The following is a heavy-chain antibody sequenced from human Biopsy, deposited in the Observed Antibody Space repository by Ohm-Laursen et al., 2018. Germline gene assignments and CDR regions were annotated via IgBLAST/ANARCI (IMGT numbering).Heavy chain of an antibody. J-gene: IGHJ3*02. CDR2: ISYSRDT. Sequence: GTPSLTCTVSGGSISGSSWSWIRQAPGKGLERIGYISYSRDTNYNPSLKSRITISVDTSKNQFSLKLTSVTAADTAVYYCAKHGSGWTGDDAFHIWGQGTMVTVSS. D-gene: IGHD6-19*01. V-gene: IGHV4-59*08. CDR3: AKHGSGWTGDDAFHI. CDR1: GGSISGSS.